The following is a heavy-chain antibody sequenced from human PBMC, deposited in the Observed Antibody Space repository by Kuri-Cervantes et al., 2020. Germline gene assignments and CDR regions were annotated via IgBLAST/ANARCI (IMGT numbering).Heavy chain of an antibody. CDR1: GGSFSGYY. V-gene: IGHV4-34*01. CDR2: INHSGST. D-gene: IGHD1-1*01. J-gene: IGHJ2*01. Sequence: ESLKISCAVYGGSFSGYYWSWIRQPPGKGLEWIGEINHSGSTYYNPSLKSRVTISVDTSKNQFSLKLSSVTAADTAAYYCARASKTNWYFDLWGRGTLVTVSS. CDR3: ARASKTNWYFDL.